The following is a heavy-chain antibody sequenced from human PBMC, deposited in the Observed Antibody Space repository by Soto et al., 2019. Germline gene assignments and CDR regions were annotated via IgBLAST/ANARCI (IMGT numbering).Heavy chain of an antibody. CDR3: AKDGGPGDTAMGNYYYYGMDV. CDR2: ISWDGGST. D-gene: IGHD5-18*01. J-gene: IGHJ6*02. Sequence: DVQLVESGGVVVQPGGSLRLSCAASGFTFDDYAMHWVRQAPGKGLEWVSLISWDGGSTYYADSVKGRFTISRDNSKNSLYLQMNSLRAEDTALYYCAKDGGPGDTAMGNYYYYGMDVWGQGTTVTVSS. CDR1: GFTFDDYA. V-gene: IGHV3-43D*04.